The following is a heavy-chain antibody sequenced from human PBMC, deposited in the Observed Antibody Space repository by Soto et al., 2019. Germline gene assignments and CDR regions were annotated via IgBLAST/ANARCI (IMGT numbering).Heavy chain of an antibody. CDR3: SRFLCSGGSCYFSIPYYFDY. CDR1: GFTFNTYA. CDR2: ISGSGGST. D-gene: IGHD2-15*01. Sequence: EVQLLESGGGLVQPGGSLRLSCAASGFTFNTYAMSWVRQAPGKGLEWVSAISGSGGSTYYADSVKGRFTISRDNSKNTLYLLMQSLRAEDTAVYYCSRFLCSGGSCYFSIPYYFDYWGQGTLVTVSS. J-gene: IGHJ4*02. V-gene: IGHV3-23*01.